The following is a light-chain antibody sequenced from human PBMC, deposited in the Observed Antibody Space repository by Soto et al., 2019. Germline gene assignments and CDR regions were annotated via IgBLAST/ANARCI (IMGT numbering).Light chain of an antibody. CDR1: QSVSSN. CDR3: QQYGNSPIT. V-gene: IGKV3-20*01. J-gene: IGKJ5*01. CDR2: GAS. Sequence: EIVMTQSPATLYVSPGERATLSCRASQSVSSNLAWYQQKPGQAPRLLIDGASSRATGVPDRFSGTGSGTDFTLTISRLEPEDFAVFYCQQYGNSPITFGQGTLLEI.